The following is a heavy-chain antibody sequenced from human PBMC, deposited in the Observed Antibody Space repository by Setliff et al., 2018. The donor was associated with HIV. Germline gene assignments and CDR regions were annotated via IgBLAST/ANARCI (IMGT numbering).Heavy chain of an antibody. J-gene: IGHJ4*02. D-gene: IGHD3-10*01. CDR3: ARQPPLSALQVWFGDY. V-gene: IGHV4-38-2*02. CDR2: VYHSGST. Sequence: SETLSLTCTVSGFSISTGHYWGWVRQSPGKGLEWIGSVYHSGSTYYAASLKSRVTISVDTSKNRFSLKLTSVTAADTAVYYCARQPPLSALQVWFGDYWGQGILVTVSS. CDR1: GFSISTGHY.